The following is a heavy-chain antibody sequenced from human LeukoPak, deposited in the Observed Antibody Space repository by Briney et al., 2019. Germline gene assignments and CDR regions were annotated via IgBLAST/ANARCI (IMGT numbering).Heavy chain of an antibody. CDR1: GYTFTSNY. Sequence: ASVKVSCKAFGYTFTSNYMHWVRQAPGQGPEWMGVISPSGGSTTYAQKFQGRVTLTRDMSTSTDYLELSSLRSEDTAVYYCARADWYNLIDYWGQGTLVTVSS. CDR3: ARADWYNLIDY. J-gene: IGHJ4*02. V-gene: IGHV1-46*01. CDR2: ISPSGGST. D-gene: IGHD1-1*01.